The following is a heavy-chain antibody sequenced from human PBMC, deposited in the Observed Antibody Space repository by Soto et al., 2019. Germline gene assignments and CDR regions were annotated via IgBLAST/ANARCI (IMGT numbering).Heavy chain of an antibody. CDR3: AKAYCISTSCPLGVFDP. D-gene: IGHD2-2*01. J-gene: IGHJ5*02. CDR2: ISGSGGST. V-gene: IGHV3-23*01. Sequence: WGSLRLSCASSGFTFSSYAMSWVRQAPGKGLEWVSAISGSGGSTYYADSVKGRFTISRDNPKNTLYLQMNSLRAEDTAVYYCAKAYCISTSCPLGVFDPWGQGTLVTVSS. CDR1: GFTFSSYA.